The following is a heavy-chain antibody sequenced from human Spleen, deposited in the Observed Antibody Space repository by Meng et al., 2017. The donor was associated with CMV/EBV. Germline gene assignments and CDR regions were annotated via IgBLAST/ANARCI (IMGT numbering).Heavy chain of an antibody. Sequence: SETLSLTCTVSGGSIRSSSYYWGWIRQPPGKGLEWIGSIYYSGSTYYNPSLKSRVTISVDTSKNQFSLKSSSVTAADTAVYYCARPGDSSGYVNDAFDVWGQGTMVTVSS. V-gene: IGHV4-39*01. CDR2: IYYSGST. D-gene: IGHD3-22*01. CDR1: GGSIRSSSYY. J-gene: IGHJ3*01. CDR3: ARPGDSSGYVNDAFDV.